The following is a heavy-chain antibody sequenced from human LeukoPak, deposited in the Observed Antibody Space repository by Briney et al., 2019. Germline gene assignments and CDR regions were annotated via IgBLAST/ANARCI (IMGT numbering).Heavy chain of an antibody. CDR2: ISSSGSTI. D-gene: IGHD5-12*01. CDR3: ARGGHSGYDDFDY. Sequence: GGSLRLSCAASGFTFSSYEMNWVRQAPGKGLEWVSYISSSGSTIYYADSVKGRFTISRDNAKDSLYLQMNSLRAEDTAVYYCARGGHSGYDDFDYWGQGTLVTVSS. CDR1: GFTFSSYE. J-gene: IGHJ4*02. V-gene: IGHV3-48*03.